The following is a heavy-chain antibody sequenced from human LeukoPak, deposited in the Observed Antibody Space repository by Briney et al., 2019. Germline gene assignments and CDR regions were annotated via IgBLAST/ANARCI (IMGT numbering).Heavy chain of an antibody. CDR2: ISAYNGNT. V-gene: IGHV1-18*04. D-gene: IGHD5-18*01. J-gene: IGHJ5*02. CDR3: ARGRAARGYSYYTGQENWFDP. Sequence: ASVKVSCKASGYTFTSYGISWVRQAPGQGLEWMGWISAYNGNTNYAQTLKGRVTMTTDTSTSTAYMELRSLRSDDTAVYYCARGRAARGYSYYTGQENWFDPWGQGTLVTVYS. CDR1: GYTFTSYG.